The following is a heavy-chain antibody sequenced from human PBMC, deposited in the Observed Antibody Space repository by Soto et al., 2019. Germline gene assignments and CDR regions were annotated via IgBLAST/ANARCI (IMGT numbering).Heavy chain of an antibody. CDR1: GGSFSGFY. CDR2: IYHRGNT. V-gene: IGHV4-34*01. Sequence: SETLSLTCAVYGGSFSGFYWSWIRQSPGKGLEWIGEIYHRGNTNYNPSLKTRVSISVDTSKNHFSLNLTSVSSADTAVYYCASAHSTTVITLHWGAMDFWGQGTTVTVSS. D-gene: IGHD3-22*01. CDR3: ASAHSTTVITLHWGAMDF. J-gene: IGHJ6*02.